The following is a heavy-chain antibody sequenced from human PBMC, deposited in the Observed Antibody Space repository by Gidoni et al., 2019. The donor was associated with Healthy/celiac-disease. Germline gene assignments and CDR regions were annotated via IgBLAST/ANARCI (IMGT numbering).Heavy chain of an antibody. CDR3: ARGEIVVVPAARGYYYYMDV. V-gene: IGHV4-4*02. J-gene: IGHJ6*03. CDR2: IDHSGST. D-gene: IGHD2-2*01. Sequence: QVQLQESVPGLVKPSGTLSLTCAVSRGSISSSNWFRWVHQPPGKGLEWIGEIDHSGSTNYKPSLKSRVTISVDKSKNQFYMKLSSVTAEDTAVYYCARGEIVVVPAARGYYYYMDVWGKGTTVTVSS. CDR1: RGSISSSNW.